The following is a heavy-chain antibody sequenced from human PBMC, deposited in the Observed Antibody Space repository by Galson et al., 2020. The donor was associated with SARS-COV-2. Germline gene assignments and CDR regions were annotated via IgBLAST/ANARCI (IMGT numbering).Heavy chain of an antibody. V-gene: IGHV3-30*04. D-gene: IGHD4-17*01. CDR1: GFTFSSYA. J-gene: IGHJ4*02. Sequence: GSLRLSCAASGFTFSSYAMHWVRQAPGKGLEWVAVISYDGSNKYYADSVKGRFTISRDNSKNTLYLQMNSLRAEDTAVYYCARDTPDDYAPGGFDYWGQGTLVTVSS. CDR2: ISYDGSNK. CDR3: ARDTPDDYAPGGFDY.